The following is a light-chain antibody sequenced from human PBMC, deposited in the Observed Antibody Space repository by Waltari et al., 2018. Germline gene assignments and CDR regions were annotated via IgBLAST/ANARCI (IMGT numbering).Light chain of an antibody. Sequence: QSVLTQPPSASGTPGQRVTISCSGSSSDIGSTYVYWYQQLPGTAPKLLIYRSNKRRSGVPDRFYGSRSGTSASLAIRGLRSEDEADYHCAAWDDSLSGPVFGGGTKLTVL. J-gene: IGLJ3*02. V-gene: IGLV1-47*01. CDR1: SSDIGSTY. CDR2: RSN. CDR3: AAWDDSLSGPV.